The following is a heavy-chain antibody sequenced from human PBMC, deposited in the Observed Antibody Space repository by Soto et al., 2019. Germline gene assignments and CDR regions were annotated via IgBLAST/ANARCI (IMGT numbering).Heavy chain of an antibody. D-gene: IGHD2-21*01. CDR3: AKGPRGVVSGGTPHLLH. Sequence: VQLVESGGGLVKPGGSLRLSCAASGFIFDDYAMYWVRQAPGKCLEWVSSISWNSDSLVYADSVKGRFAISRDNAKNSLHLQMNGLRVDDTALYYCAKGPRGVVSGGTPHLLHWGQGTLVTVSS. V-gene: IGHV3-9*01. J-gene: IGHJ1*01. CDR2: ISWNSDSL. CDR1: GFIFDDYA.